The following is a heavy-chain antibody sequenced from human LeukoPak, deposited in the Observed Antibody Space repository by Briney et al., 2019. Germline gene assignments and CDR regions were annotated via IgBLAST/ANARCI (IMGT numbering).Heavy chain of an antibody. CDR1: GGSISSSPYY. V-gene: IGHV4-61*02. D-gene: IGHD3-22*01. CDR2: IYATGST. J-gene: IGHJ5*02. CDR3: ARNDYYYDTSGYYQGWFDP. Sequence: SQTLSLTCTVSGGSISSSPYYWSWIRQPAGKGLERLRRIYATGSTNYNPSLKSRVTISVDTSKNQFSLKLTSVTAADTAVYYCARNDYYYDTSGYYQGWFDPWGQGTLVTVSS.